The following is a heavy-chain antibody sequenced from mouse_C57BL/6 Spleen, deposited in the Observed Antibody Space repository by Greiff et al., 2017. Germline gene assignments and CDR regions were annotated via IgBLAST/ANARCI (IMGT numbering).Heavy chain of an antibody. CDR3: ARAHYYGSSYGYAMDY. CDR1: GFTFSDYG. CDR2: ISSGSSTI. J-gene: IGHJ4*01. V-gene: IGHV5-17*01. Sequence: EVTLVESGGGLVKPGGSLKLSCAASGFTFSDYGMHLVRQAPEKGLEWVAYISSGSSTIYYADTVKGRFTISRDNAKNTLFLQMTSLRSEDTAMYYCARAHYYGSSYGYAMDYWGQGTSVTVSS. D-gene: IGHD1-1*01.